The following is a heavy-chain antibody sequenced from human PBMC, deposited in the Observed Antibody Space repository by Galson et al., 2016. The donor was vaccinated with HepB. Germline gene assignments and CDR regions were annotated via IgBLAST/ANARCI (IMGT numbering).Heavy chain of an antibody. CDR2: IDYDDDK. J-gene: IGHJ4*02. CDR1: GFSLSTRKMC. CDR3: SSSFGDYGPVFYY. D-gene: IGHD4-17*01. Sequence: PALVKPTQTLTLTCTLSGFSLSTRKMCVIWIRQPPGKALEWLAMIDYDDDKFYNTSLGTRLTTSRDTSKNQVVLTMTHMDPIDTATYYCSSSFGDYGPVFYYWGQGTPVTVSS. V-gene: IGHV2-70*12.